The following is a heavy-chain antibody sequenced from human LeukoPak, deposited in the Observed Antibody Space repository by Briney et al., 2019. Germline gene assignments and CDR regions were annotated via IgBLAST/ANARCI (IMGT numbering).Heavy chain of an antibody. D-gene: IGHD6-6*01. J-gene: IGHJ4*02. V-gene: IGHV4-39*01. CDR1: GGSISSSSYY. CDR3: ARPHFPYSSSPGIDY. Sequence: SETLSLTCTVSGGSISSSSYYWGWIRQPPGKGLEWIGSIYYSGSTYYNPSLKSRVTISVDTSKNQFSLKLSSVTAADTAVYYCARPHFPYSSSPGIDYWGQGTLVTVSS. CDR2: IYYSGST.